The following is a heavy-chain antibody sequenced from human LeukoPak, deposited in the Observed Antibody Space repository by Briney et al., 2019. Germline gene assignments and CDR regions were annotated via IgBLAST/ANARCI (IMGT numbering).Heavy chain of an antibody. CDR3: ARDQRYCSSGSCYPGWFDP. CDR1: GYTFTGYY. Sequence: AASVKVSCKASGYTFTGYYMHWVRQAPGQGLEWMGWINPSGGTNYAQKFQGRVTMTRDTSISTAYMELSRLRSDDTAVYYCARDQRYCSSGSCYPGWFDPWGLGTLVTVSS. CDR2: INPSGGT. D-gene: IGHD2-15*01. J-gene: IGHJ5*02. V-gene: IGHV1-2*02.